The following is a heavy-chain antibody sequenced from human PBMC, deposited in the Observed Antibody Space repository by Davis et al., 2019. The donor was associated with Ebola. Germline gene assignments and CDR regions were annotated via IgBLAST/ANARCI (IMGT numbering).Heavy chain of an antibody. D-gene: IGHD3-3*01. CDR1: GFTFSSYA. CDR2: ISSSSSYI. V-gene: IGHV3-21*01. CDR3: ARDITIFGVVTYFDY. Sequence: PGGSLRLSCAASGFTFSSYAMSWVRQAPGKGLEWVSSISSSSSYIYYADSVKGRFTISRDNAKNSLYLQMNSLRAEDTAVYYCARDITIFGVVTYFDYWGQGTLVTVSS. J-gene: IGHJ4*02.